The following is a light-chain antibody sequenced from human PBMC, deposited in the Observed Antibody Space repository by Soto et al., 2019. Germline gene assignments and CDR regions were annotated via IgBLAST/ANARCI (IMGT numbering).Light chain of an antibody. CDR1: QSVSSW. V-gene: IGKV1-6*01. Sequence: ILLTHPPATLPAFVGNRGTITLRASQSVSSWLAWYQQKPGKAPKLLIYAASSLQSGVPSRFSGSGSGTDFTLTISSLRPEDFATYYCLQDYNYPWTFGQGTKVDIK. J-gene: IGKJ1*01. CDR2: AAS. CDR3: LQDYNYPWT.